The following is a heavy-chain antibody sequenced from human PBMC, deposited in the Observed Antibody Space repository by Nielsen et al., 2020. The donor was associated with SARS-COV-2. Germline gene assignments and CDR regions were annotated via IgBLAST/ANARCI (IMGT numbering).Heavy chain of an antibody. J-gene: IGHJ4*02. CDR2: ISYDGSNK. D-gene: IGHD7-27*01. CDR1: GFTFSSYA. Sequence: GESLKISCAASGFTFSSYAMHWVCQAPGKGLEWVAVISYDGSNKYYADSVKGRFTISRDNSKNTLYLQMNSLRAEDTAVYYCARPGTGDRASLNYWGQGTLVTVSS. CDR3: ARPGTGDRASLNY. V-gene: IGHV3-30-3*01.